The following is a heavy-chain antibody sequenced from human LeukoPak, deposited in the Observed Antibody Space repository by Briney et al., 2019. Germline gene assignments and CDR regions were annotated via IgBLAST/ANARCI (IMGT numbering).Heavy chain of an antibody. Sequence: GGSLRLSCAASGFTFSSYSMNWVRQAPGKGLEWVSYISSSSSTIYYADSVKGRFTISRDNAKNSLYLQMNSLRAEDTAVYYCARTLAEAYFHYYYMDVWGKGTTVTVSS. J-gene: IGHJ6*03. CDR1: GFTFSSYS. CDR3: ARTLAEAYFHYYYMDV. CDR2: ISSSSSTI. V-gene: IGHV3-48*01.